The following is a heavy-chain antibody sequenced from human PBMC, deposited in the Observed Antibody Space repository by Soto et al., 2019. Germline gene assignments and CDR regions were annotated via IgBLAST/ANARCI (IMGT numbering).Heavy chain of an antibody. CDR2: ISSSSSYI. CDR1: GFTFSSYS. J-gene: IGHJ5*02. V-gene: IGHV3-21*01. CDR3: ARDPSVGGSYENWFDP. Sequence: EVQLVASGGGLVKPGGSLRLSCAASGFTFSSYSMNWVRQAPGKGLEWVSSISSSSSYIYYADSVKGRFTISRDNAKNSLYLQMNSLRAEDTAVYYCARDPSVGGSYENWFDPWGQGTLVTVSS. D-gene: IGHD2-15*01.